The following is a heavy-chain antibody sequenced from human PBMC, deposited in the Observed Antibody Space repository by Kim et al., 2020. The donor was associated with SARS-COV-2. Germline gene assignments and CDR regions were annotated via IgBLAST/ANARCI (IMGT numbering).Heavy chain of an antibody. Sequence: DSVKGRFTISRDNAKNSLYLQMNSLRAEDTALYYCAKGVGATPGPYYFDYWGQGTLVTVSA. D-gene: IGHD1-26*01. J-gene: IGHJ4*02. V-gene: IGHV3-9*01. CDR3: AKGVGATPGPYYFDY.